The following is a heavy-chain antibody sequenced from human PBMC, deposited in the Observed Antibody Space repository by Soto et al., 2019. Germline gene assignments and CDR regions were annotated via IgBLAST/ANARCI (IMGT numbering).Heavy chain of an antibody. Sequence: EVQLMESGGDLVQPGESLRLSCAASGFTVSSHYMSWVRQAPGKGLEWVSIIYSDGTRYYADCVKGRFTISRDNSKNTLYLQMNSLRGDDTAVYYCARGGALDCWVQGTLVTVSS. J-gene: IGHJ4*02. V-gene: IGHV3-66*01. CDR3: ARGGALDC. CDR2: IYSDGTR. CDR1: GFTVSSHY.